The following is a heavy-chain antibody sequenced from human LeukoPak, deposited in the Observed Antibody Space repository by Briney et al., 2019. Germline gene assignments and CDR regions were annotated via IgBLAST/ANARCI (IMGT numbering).Heavy chain of an antibody. CDR3: ARDQGSLTRSWYTGY. D-gene: IGHD6-13*01. Sequence: ASVKVSCKASGYTFTGYYMHWVRQAPGQGLEWMGRINPYSGDTNFAQKFQGRVTMPRDTSITTAYMDLSSLTPDDTAVYICARDQGSLTRSWYTGYWGQGTQVTVSS. CDR2: INPYSGDT. V-gene: IGHV1-2*06. J-gene: IGHJ4*02. CDR1: GYTFTGYY.